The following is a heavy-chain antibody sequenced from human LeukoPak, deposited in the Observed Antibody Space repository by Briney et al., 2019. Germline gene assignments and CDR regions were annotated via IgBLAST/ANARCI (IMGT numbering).Heavy chain of an antibody. CDR1: KFTFSSYW. CDR2: IKSKTDGGTT. J-gene: IGHJ4*02. CDR3: AYSSGSN. V-gene: IGHV3-15*01. Sequence: GSLRLSCAASKFTFSSYWMSWVRQAPGKGLEWVGRIKSKTDGGTTDYAAPVKGRFTISRDDSKNTLYLQMNSLKTEDTAVYYCAYSSGSNWGQGTLVTVSS. D-gene: IGHD6-19*01.